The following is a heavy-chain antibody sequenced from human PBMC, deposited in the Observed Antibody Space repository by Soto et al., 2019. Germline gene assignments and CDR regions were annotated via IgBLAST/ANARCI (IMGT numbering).Heavy chain of an antibody. CDR2: IKQDGSEK. D-gene: IGHD6-19*01. CDR3: AREGWEAVAGTDGMDV. CDR1: GFTFSSYW. J-gene: IGHJ6*02. V-gene: IGHV3-7*01. Sequence: EVQLVESGGGLVQPGGSLRLSCAASGFTFSSYWMSWVRQAPGKGLEWVANIKQDGSEKYYVDSVKGRFPISRDNAKHSLYLQVNSLRAEDTAVYYCAREGWEAVAGTDGMDVWGQGTTVTVSS.